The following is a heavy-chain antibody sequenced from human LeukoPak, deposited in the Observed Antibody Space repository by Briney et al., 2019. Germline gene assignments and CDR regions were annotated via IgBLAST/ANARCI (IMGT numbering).Heavy chain of an antibody. CDR2: IRSSGGVT. Sequence: GGSLRLSCAASGFAFGSFVMSWVRQAPAKGLEWVSTIRSSGGVTYYADSVKGRFTISRDSSKNTLFLQMNSLRAEDTAMYYCAQRGGLDYWGQGTLVTVSS. D-gene: IGHD3-16*01. CDR1: GFAFGSFV. J-gene: IGHJ4*02. CDR3: AQRGGLDY. V-gene: IGHV3-23*01.